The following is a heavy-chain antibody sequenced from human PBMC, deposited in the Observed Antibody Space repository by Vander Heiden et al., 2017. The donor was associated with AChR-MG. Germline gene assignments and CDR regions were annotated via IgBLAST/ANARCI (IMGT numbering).Heavy chain of an antibody. CDR1: GLTLSTYW. CDR2: IKQDGSEK. V-gene: IGHV3-7*01. J-gene: IGHJ6*02. D-gene: IGHD6-6*01. Sequence: EAQLEASGVGLVQPGGPLRPSCAAHGLTLSTYWMSWVSRAPGKGLEWVASIKQDGSEKYYENSVKGRFTISRDNAKNSLYLQMNSLRAGDTAVYYCARVYRSSSGYGMDVWGQGTTVIVSS. CDR3: ARVYRSSSGYGMDV.